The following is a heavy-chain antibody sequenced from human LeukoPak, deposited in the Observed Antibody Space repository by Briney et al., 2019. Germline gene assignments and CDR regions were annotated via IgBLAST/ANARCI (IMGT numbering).Heavy chain of an antibody. V-gene: IGHV4-39*07. D-gene: IGHD4-17*01. J-gene: IGHJ5*02. Sequence: PSETLSLTCTVSGGYISSSRYYWGWIRQPPGKGLEWIGSIYYNGSTYYNPYLKRQVTISVATSKNQFSLKLSSVTAADTAVYYCARGAYGDYAWFDPWGQGTLVTVSS. CDR3: ARGAYGDYAWFDP. CDR2: IYYNGST. CDR1: GGYISSSRYY.